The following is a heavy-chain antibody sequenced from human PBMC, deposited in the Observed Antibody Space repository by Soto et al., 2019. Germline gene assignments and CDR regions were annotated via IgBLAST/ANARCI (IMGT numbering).Heavy chain of an antibody. J-gene: IGHJ3*02. Sequence: ASVKFSCKASGYTFTSYDINWVRQATGQGLEWMGWMNPNSGNTGYAQKFQGRVTMTRNTSISTAYMELSSLRSEDTAVYYCASGGYSYGSDDAFDIWGQGTMVTVSS. V-gene: IGHV1-8*01. CDR1: GYTFTSYD. D-gene: IGHD5-18*01. CDR2: MNPNSGNT. CDR3: ASGGYSYGSDDAFDI.